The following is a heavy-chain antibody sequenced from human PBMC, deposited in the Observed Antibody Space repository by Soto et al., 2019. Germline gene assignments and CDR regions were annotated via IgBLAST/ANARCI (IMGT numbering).Heavy chain of an antibody. V-gene: IGHV1-3*01. CDR2: INAGNGNT. CDR1: GYTFTSYA. J-gene: IGHJ4*02. CDR3: ARVRVATTANPFDY. D-gene: IGHD5-12*01. Sequence: QVQLVQSGAEVKKPGASVKVSCKASGYTFTSYAMHWVRQAPGQRLEWMGWINAGNGNTKYSQKFQGRVTITRDTSASTAYMELSSPRSEDTAVYYCARVRVATTANPFDYWGQGTLVTVSS.